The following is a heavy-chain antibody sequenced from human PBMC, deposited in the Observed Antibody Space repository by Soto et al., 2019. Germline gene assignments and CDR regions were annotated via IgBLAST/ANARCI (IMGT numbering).Heavy chain of an antibody. V-gene: IGHV4-30-2*01. Sequence: SETLSLTCAVSGGSISAAGDSWSWIRQPPGGGLEWIGYIYHSWTFLYKPSLKTRLTMSFDRSNNQFSLTLNSVTAADTAVYYCARAQFYSGSGRYNKLMCDPWGQGIQVTVSS. CDR2: IYHSWTF. D-gene: IGHD3-10*01. CDR3: ARAQFYSGSGRYNKLMCDP. CDR1: GGSISAAGDS. J-gene: IGHJ5*02.